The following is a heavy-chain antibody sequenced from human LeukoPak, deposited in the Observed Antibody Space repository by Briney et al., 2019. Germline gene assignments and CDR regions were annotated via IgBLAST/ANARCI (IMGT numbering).Heavy chain of an antibody. Sequence: RESGPALVNPTQTLTLTCTFSGFSLSTSGMCVSWIRQPPGKALEWLALIDWDDDKYYSTSLKTRLTISKDTSKNQVVLTMTNMDPVDTATYYCARSITMVRGVSNWFDPWGQGTLVTVSS. CDR1: GFSLSTSGMC. D-gene: IGHD3-10*01. CDR2: IDWDDDK. V-gene: IGHV2-70*01. J-gene: IGHJ5*02. CDR3: ARSITMVRGVSNWFDP.